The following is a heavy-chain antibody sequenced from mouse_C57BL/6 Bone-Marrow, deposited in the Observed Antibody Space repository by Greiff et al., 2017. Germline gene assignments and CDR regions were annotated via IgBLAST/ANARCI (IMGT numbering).Heavy chain of an antibody. J-gene: IGHJ2*01. Sequence: VQLQQSGAELVKPGASVKLSCKASGYTFTSYWMQWVKQRPGQGLEWIGEIDPSDSYTNYNQKFKGKATLTVDTSSSTAYMQLSSLTSEDSAVYYCAREDSNYLYYFDYWGQGTTLTVSS. CDR3: AREDSNYLYYFDY. V-gene: IGHV1-50*01. CDR1: GYTFTSYW. D-gene: IGHD2-5*01. CDR2: IDPSDSYT.